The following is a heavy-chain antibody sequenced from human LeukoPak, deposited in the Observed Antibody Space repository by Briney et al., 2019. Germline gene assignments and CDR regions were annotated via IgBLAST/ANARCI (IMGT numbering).Heavy chain of an antibody. V-gene: IGHV1-18*01. D-gene: IGHD6-19*01. J-gene: IGHJ4*02. CDR3: ARVLGTRIAVAGTGLDY. CDR1: GYTFTSYG. CDR2: ISAYNGNT. Sequence: GASVKVSCKASGYTFTSYGISWVRQAPGQGLEWMGWISAYNGNTNYAQKLQGRVTMTTDTSTSTAYMQLRSLRSHDTAVYYCARVLGTRIAVAGTGLDYWGQGTLVTVSS.